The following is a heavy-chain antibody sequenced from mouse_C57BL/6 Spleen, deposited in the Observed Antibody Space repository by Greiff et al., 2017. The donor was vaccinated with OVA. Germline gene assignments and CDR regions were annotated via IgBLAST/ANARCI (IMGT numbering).Heavy chain of an antibody. V-gene: IGHV10-3*01. J-gene: IGHJ4*01. Sequence: EVMLVESGGGLVQPKGSLKLSCAASGFTFNTYAMHWVRQAPGKGLEWVARIRSKSSTYATYYADSVKDSFTISRDDSQSMLYLQMNNLETEDTAMYYCVRDTLYDYYAMDYWGQGTSVTVSS. CDR2: IRSKSSTYAT. CDR3: VRDTLYDYYAMDY. D-gene: IGHD1-1*01. CDR1: GFTFNTYA.